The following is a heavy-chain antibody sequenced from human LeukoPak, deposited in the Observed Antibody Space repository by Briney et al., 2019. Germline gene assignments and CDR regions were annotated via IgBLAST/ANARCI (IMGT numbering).Heavy chain of an antibody. CDR2: INPNSGGT. D-gene: IGHD4-17*01. Sequence: GASVKVSCKASGYTFTGYYMHWVRQAPGQGLEWMGWINPNSGGTNYAQKFQGWVTMTRDTSISTAYMELSRLRSDDTAVYYCARFNDYGDCHLFDYWGQGTLVTVSS. CDR1: GYTFTGYY. CDR3: ARFNDYGDCHLFDY. J-gene: IGHJ4*02. V-gene: IGHV1-2*04.